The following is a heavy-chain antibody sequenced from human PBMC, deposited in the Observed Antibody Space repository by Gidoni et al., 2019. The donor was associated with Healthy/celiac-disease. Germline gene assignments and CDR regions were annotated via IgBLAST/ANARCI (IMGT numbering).Heavy chain of an antibody. D-gene: IGHD4-17*01. J-gene: IGHJ4*02. CDR2: ISSSGSTI. CDR3: ARDDYGIGFDY. CDR1: GFTFSSYE. Sequence: EVQLVESGGGLVQPGGSLRLSCAASGFTFSSYEMNWGRQAPGKGLEWVSYISSSGSTIYYADSVKGRFTISRGNAKNSLYLQMNSLRAEDTAVYYCARDDYGIGFDYWGQGTLVTVSS. V-gene: IGHV3-48*03.